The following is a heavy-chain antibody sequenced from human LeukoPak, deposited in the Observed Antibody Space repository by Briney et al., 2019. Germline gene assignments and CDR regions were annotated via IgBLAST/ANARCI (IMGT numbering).Heavy chain of an antibody. Sequence: SETLSLTCTVSGGSISSGDYYWSWIRQPPGKGLDWIGNIDYSGSTYYIPSLKSRVTISVDTSKNQFSLKLSSVTAADTAVYYCARRFAGYSSGGSCLRRTLDIWGQGTMVTVSS. CDR3: ARRFAGYSSGGSCLRRTLDI. D-gene: IGHD2-15*01. V-gene: IGHV4-30-4*08. CDR2: IDYSGST. CDR1: GGSISSGDYY. J-gene: IGHJ3*02.